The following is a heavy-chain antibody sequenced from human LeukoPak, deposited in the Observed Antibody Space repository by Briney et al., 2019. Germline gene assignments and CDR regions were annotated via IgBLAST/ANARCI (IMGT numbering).Heavy chain of an antibody. CDR3: ARGHYDILTGYQRGSFDP. V-gene: IGHV1-69*04. Sequence: ASVKVSCKASGGTFSSYAISWVRQAPGQGLEWMGRIIPILGIANYAQKFQGRVTITADKSTSTAYMELSSLRSEDTAVYYCARGHYDILTGYQRGSFDPWGQGTLVTVSS. J-gene: IGHJ5*02. CDR2: IIPILGIA. CDR1: GGTFSSYA. D-gene: IGHD3-9*01.